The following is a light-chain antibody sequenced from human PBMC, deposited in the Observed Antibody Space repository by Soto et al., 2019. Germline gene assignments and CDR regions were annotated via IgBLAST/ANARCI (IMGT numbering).Light chain of an antibody. J-gene: IGKJ2*01. CDR3: QQYDSPPVT. CDR2: GAS. V-gene: IGKV3-20*01. Sequence: ENVLTQSPGTLSLSPGERATLSCRASQSVSSSYLTWYQQKPGQAPRLLIYGASSRATGIPDRFSGSGSGTDFTLTISRLEPEDFAVYYCQQYDSPPVTFGQGTKLEIK. CDR1: QSVSSSY.